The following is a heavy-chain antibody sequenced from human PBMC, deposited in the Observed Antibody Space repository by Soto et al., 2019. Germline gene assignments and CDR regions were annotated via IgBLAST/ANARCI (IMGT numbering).Heavy chain of an antibody. V-gene: IGHV1-2*02. J-gene: IGHJ4*02. CDR3: ARDFTHYYDSSGYYQPYFDY. CDR2: INPNSGGT. CDR1: GYAFTGYY. D-gene: IGHD3-22*01. Sequence: AXEKVSCKASGYAFTGYYIHGVRQAPGQGLEWMGWINPNSGGTNYAQKFQGRVTMTRDTSISTAYMELSRLRSDDTAVYYCARDFTHYYDSSGYYQPYFDYWGQGTLVTVSS.